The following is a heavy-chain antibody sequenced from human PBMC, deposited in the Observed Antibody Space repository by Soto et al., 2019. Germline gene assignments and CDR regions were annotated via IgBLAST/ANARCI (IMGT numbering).Heavy chain of an antibody. V-gene: IGHV4-34*01. CDR2: INYSGIT. J-gene: IGHJ3*01. CDR1: DVSISGYY. D-gene: IGHD3-16*02. Sequence: SETLSLTCGVSDVSISGYYCSWIRQPPWKGLEWIGEINYSGITKFNPSLKSRVTLSIDTSKDQFSLRLSSVTAADTAVYYCARDYWGLRLGESPLYREKDSFDVWDQGTLVTVSS. CDR3: ARDYWGLRLGESPLYREKDSFDV.